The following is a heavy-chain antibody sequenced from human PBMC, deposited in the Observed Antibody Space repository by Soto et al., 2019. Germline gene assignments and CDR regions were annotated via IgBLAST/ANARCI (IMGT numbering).Heavy chain of an antibody. V-gene: IGHV4-59*08. D-gene: IGHD3-22*01. CDR3: ARDYFDSSDYTTNWFDP. CDR2: IYYSGST. Sequence: PSETLSLTCPVSGGFLSSYCLSWIRPPPGKGLEWIGYIYYSGSTNYNPSLKSRVTISVDTSKNQFSLKVTSVTAADTALYYCARDYFDSSDYTTNWFDPWGQGTLVTVSS. CDR1: GGFLSSYC. J-gene: IGHJ5*02.